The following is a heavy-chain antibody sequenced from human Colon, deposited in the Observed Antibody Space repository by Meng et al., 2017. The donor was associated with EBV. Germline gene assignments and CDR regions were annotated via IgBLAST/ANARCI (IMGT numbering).Heavy chain of an antibody. Sequence: GQLKESGPVLGKPLGTLSLTCGVSGVSISSNIRWTWVRQPPGKGLEWIGDIDDSGSTNYNPSLNSRISISLDKSKNHFSLKVNSVTAADTAVYYCARGKQDAWELLAYWGQGALVTVSS. D-gene: IGHD1-26*01. V-gene: IGHV4-4*03. CDR3: ARGKQDAWELLAY. CDR2: IDDSGST. CDR1: GVSISSNIR. J-gene: IGHJ4*02.